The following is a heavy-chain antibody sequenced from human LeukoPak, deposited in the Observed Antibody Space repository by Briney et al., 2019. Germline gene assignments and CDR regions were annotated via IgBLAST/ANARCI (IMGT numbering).Heavy chain of an antibody. CDR2: IYHSGST. V-gene: IGHV4-30-2*01. CDR3: ARAAMVRGVHFDY. CDR1: GGSISSGGYS. D-gene: IGHD3-10*01. Sequence: PSQTLSLTCAVSGGSISSGGYSWSWIRQPPGKGLEWIGYIYHSGSTYYNPSLKSRVTISVDRSKNQFSLKLSSVTAADTAVYCCARAAMVRGVHFDYWGQGTLVTVSS. J-gene: IGHJ4*02.